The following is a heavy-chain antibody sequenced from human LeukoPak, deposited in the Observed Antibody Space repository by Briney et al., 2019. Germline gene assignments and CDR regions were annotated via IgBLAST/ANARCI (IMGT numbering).Heavy chain of an antibody. CDR1: GGFISSSSYY. J-gene: IGHJ5*02. CDR2: IYYSGST. V-gene: IGHV4-39*07. D-gene: IGHD3-3*01. CDR3: ARGGISDYDFWSGYNWFDP. Sequence: SETLSLTCTVSGGFISSSSYYWGWIRQPPGKGLEWIGSIYYSGSTYYNPSLKSRVTISVDTSKNQFSLKLSSVTAADTAVYYCARGGISDYDFWSGYNWFDPWGQGTLVTVSS.